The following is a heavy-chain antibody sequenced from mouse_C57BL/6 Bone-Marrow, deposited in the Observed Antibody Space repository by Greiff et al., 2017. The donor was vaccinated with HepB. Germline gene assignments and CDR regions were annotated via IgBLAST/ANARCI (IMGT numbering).Heavy chain of an antibody. D-gene: IGHD2-3*01. Sequence: EVKLMESGPGLVKPSQSLSLTCSVTGYSITSGYYWNWIRQFPGNKLEWMGYISYDGSNNYNPSLKNRISITRDTSKNQFFLKLNSVTTEDTATYYCARDRWFLYYYAMDYWGQGTSVTVSS. V-gene: IGHV3-6*01. CDR1: GYSITSGYY. CDR2: ISYDGSN. J-gene: IGHJ4*01. CDR3: ARDRWFLYYYAMDY.